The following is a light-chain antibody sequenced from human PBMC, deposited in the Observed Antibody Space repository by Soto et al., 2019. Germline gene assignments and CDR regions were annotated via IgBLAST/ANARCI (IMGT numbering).Light chain of an antibody. J-gene: IGLJ1*01. V-gene: IGLV2-14*01. CDR2: EVS. CDR1: SSDVGGYNL. CDR3: ASLTTTNFV. Sequence: QSALTQPASVSGSPGQSITISCTGTSSDVGGYNLVSWYQHHPDKAPKLMISEVSNRPSGVSDRFSGSKSGNTASLTISGLQAEDEADYYCASLTTTNFVFGTGTKVTVL.